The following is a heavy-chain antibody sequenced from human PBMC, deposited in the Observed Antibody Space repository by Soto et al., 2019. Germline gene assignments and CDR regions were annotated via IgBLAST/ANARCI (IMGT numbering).Heavy chain of an antibody. D-gene: IGHD2-15*01. CDR3: ARDFGRSGGSGFDY. CDR2: ITSEGSST. Sequence: GGSLRLSCAASGFTFSRYWMHWVRQTPGKGLVWVSRITSEGSSTTYADSVKGRFTMSRDNAKSTLYLQMNSLRAEDTAVYYCARDFGRSGGSGFDYWGLGTLVTVSS. J-gene: IGHJ4*02. CDR1: GFTFSRYW. V-gene: IGHV3-74*01.